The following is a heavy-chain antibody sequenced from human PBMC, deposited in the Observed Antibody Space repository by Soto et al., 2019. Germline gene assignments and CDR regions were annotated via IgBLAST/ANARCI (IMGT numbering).Heavy chain of an antibody. CDR1: GDSVSSNCVA. D-gene: IGHD1-7*01. CDR3: ARDFWGTGTPYFAS. Sequence: PSQTLSLTCAISGDSVSSNCVAGNWLKRSPSRGLEWLGRTYYRSKWYNDYAVSVKSRITINPDTSKNQFPLQLNSVTPEDTVVYYCARDFWGTGTPYFASGAQGTLVPVSS. J-gene: IGHJ4*02. V-gene: IGHV6-1*01. CDR2: TYYRSKWYN.